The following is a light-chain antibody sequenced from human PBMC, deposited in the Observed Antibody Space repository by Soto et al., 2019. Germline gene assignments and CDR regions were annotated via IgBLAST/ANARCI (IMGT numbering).Light chain of an antibody. J-gene: IGLJ2*01. CDR1: SSDVGRYNY. CDR3: SSYTGSSTYVV. V-gene: IGLV2-14*01. CDR2: DVN. Sequence: QSALTQPASVSGSPGQSITISCTGTSSDVGRYNYVSWYQQHPGKAPKLMIYDVNNRPSGVSNRFSGSKSGNTASLTISGLQAEDEADYYCSSYTGSSTYVVFGGGTKLTVL.